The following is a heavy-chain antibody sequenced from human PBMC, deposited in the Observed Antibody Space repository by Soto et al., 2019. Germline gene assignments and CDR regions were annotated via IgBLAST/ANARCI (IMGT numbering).Heavy chain of an antibody. CDR2: ISGSGGST. Sequence: GGSLRLSCAASGFTFSSYAMSWVRQAPGKGLEWVSAISGSGGSTYYAEYVKGRITISRDNSKNKLYLQMNSLRAEDTAVYYCANRINRLGELSGWGQGTLVTVSS. CDR3: ANRINRLGELSG. D-gene: IGHD3-16*02. CDR1: GFTFSSYA. V-gene: IGHV3-23*01. J-gene: IGHJ4*02.